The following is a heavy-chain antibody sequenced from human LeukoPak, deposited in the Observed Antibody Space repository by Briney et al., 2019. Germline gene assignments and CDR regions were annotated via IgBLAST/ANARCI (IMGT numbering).Heavy chain of an antibody. Sequence: SETLSLTCTVSGYSISSGYYWGWIRQSPGKGLEWIGSIYHSGSTYYNPSLKSRVTISVDTSKNQFSLKLSSVTAADTAVYYCARTYYYDSSGYSDAFDIWGQGTMVTVSS. CDR3: ARTYYYDSSGYSDAFDI. V-gene: IGHV4-38-2*02. CDR1: GYSISSGYY. D-gene: IGHD3-22*01. J-gene: IGHJ3*02. CDR2: IYHSGST.